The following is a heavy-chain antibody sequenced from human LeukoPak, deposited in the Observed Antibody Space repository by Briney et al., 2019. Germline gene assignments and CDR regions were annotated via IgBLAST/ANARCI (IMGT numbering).Heavy chain of an antibody. J-gene: IGHJ4*02. D-gene: IGHD3-16*01. CDR3: ARGDDLSGDY. CDR1: GFIFSKFW. CDR2: IHPEGSEK. Sequence: PGGSLRLSCVASGFIFSKFWMSWVRQAPGKGLEWVANIHPEGSEKYHVDSVKGRFTISRDNTKNLLHLEMDSLRVEDTAVYYCARGDDLSGDYWGQGTRVTVSS. V-gene: IGHV3-7*04.